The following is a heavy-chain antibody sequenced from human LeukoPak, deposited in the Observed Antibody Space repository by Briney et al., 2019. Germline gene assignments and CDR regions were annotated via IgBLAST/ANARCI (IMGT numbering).Heavy chain of an antibody. D-gene: IGHD3-22*01. V-gene: IGHV4-59*08. Sequence: SETLSLTCTVSGGSISSYYWSWIRQPPGKGLEWIGYIYYSGSTNYNPSLKSRVTIPVDTSKNQFSLKLSSVTAADTAVYYCARHVPYYYDSSGFLRPQYYFDYWGQGTLVTVSS. CDR3: ARHVPYYYDSSGFLRPQYYFDY. J-gene: IGHJ4*02. CDR1: GGSISSYY. CDR2: IYYSGST.